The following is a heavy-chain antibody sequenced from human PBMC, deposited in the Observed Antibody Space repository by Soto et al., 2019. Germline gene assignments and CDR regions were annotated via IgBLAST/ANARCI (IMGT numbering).Heavy chain of an antibody. J-gene: IGHJ4*02. CDR1: GYSLSSGYY. D-gene: IGHD3-22*01. V-gene: IGHV4-38-2*02. Sequence: KASETLSLTCTVSGYSLSSGYYWGWIRQPPGKGLEWIGSGYHRGTSYYNPSLQSRVSISVDTSKNHFSLRLTSVTAADTGVYYCARGNGYYETSGDFNSWGQGALVTVSS. CDR3: ARGNGYYETSGDFNS. CDR2: GYHRGTS.